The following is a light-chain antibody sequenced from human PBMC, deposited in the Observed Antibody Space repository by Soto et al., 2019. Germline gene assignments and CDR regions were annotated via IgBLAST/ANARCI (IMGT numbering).Light chain of an antibody. CDR3: QQFNNWPIT. Sequence: EIVMTQSPATLSVSPGERATLSCRASQSVSSNLAWYQHKPGQSPRLLIYAASTRATGIPARFSGSGSGTEFTLTISSLQSEDFAVYYCQQFNNWPITFGQGTRLE. V-gene: IGKV3-15*01. J-gene: IGKJ5*01. CDR2: AAS. CDR1: QSVSSN.